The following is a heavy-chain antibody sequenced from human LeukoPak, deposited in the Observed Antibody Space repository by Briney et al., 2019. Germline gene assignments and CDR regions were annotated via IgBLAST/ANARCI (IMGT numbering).Heavy chain of an antibody. D-gene: IGHD2-2*01. CDR2: IYTSGTT. Sequence: TLSLTCTVSGGAINSGSYYWSWIRQSAGKGLEWIGRIYTSGTTNSNPSLKSRVTKSVDTSKNQVSLKLSSVTAADTAVYYCARVLASAEKINKQNWFDPWGQGTLVTVSS. V-gene: IGHV4-61*02. CDR3: ARVLASAEKINKQNWFDP. CDR1: GGAINSGSYY. J-gene: IGHJ5*02.